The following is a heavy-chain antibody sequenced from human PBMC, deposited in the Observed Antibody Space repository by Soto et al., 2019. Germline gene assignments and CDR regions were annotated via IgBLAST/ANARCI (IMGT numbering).Heavy chain of an antibody. CDR3: ARDQYTGWFDP. V-gene: IGHV4-31*03. D-gene: IGHD2-2*02. Sequence: SETLSLTCTVSGGSISSGGYYWSWIRQHPGKGLEWIGYIYYSGSTYYNPSLKSRVTISVDTSKNQFSLKLSSVTAADTAVYYCARDQYTGWFDPWGQGTLVTVPQ. CDR2: IYYSGST. J-gene: IGHJ5*02. CDR1: GGSISSGGYY.